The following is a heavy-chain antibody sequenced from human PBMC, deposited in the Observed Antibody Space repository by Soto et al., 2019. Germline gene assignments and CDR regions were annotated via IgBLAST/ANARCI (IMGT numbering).Heavy chain of an antibody. V-gene: IGHV1-69*13. Sequence: GASVKVSCKASGGTFSSYAISWVRQAPGQGLEWMGGIIPISGTANYAQKFQGRVTITADESTSTAYMELSSLRSEDTAVYYCARGIVVVVAATRSDIYYYYGMDVWGQGTTVTVSS. CDR3: ARGIVVVVAATRSDIYYYYGMDV. D-gene: IGHD2-15*01. CDR2: IIPISGTA. J-gene: IGHJ6*02. CDR1: GGTFSSYA.